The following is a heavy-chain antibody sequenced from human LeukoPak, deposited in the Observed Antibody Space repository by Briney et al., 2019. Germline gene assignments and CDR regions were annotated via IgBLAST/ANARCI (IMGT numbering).Heavy chain of an antibody. Sequence: ASVKVSCKASGYTFTSYDINWVRQATGQGLEWMGWMNPNSGNTGYAQKFQGRVTMTRNTSISTAYMELSRLRSDDTAIYYCARRAVAGTGLDYWGQGTLVTVSS. D-gene: IGHD6-19*01. J-gene: IGHJ4*02. CDR1: GYTFTSYD. V-gene: IGHV1-8*01. CDR3: ARRAVAGTGLDY. CDR2: MNPNSGNT.